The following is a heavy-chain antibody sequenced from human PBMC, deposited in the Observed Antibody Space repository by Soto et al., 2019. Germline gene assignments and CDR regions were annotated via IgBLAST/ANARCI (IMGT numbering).Heavy chain of an antibody. CDR2: IGALVSTA. CDR1: GFTFRDFA. V-gene: IGHV3-23*01. CDR3: AKDSLPGIAAAGTVY. Sequence: PGGSLRLSCAASGFTFRDFAMSWVRQSPGRGLEWVSTIGALVSTAFYADSVRGRFTISRDNSNNILYLQMNSLRAEDTAVYYCAKDSLPGIAAAGTVYWGQGTLVTVSS. J-gene: IGHJ4*02. D-gene: IGHD6-13*01.